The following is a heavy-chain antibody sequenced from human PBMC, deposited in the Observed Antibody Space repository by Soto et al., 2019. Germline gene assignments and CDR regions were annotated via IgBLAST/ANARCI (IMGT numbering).Heavy chain of an antibody. CDR1: GFTFSSYA. V-gene: IGHV3-30-3*01. D-gene: IGHD2-2*01. CDR2: ISYDGSNK. J-gene: IGHJ6*02. Sequence: GGSLRLSCAASGFTFSSYAMHWVRQAPGKGLEWVAVISYDGSNKYYADSVKGRFTISRDNSKNTLYLQMNSLRAEDTAVYYCARYIVVVPAASEYYYYGMDVWGQGTTVTVSS. CDR3: ARYIVVVPAASEYYYYGMDV.